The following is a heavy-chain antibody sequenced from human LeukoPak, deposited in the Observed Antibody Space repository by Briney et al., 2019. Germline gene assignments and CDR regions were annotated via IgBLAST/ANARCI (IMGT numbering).Heavy chain of an antibody. CDR2: ISYDGSNK. CDR1: GFTFSSYG. CDR3: AKATYSSGWLSDY. D-gene: IGHD6-19*01. J-gene: IGHJ4*02. Sequence: GGSLRLSCAASGFTFSSYGMHWVRQAPGKGLEWVAVISYDGSNKYYPDSVKGRFTISRDNSKHTLNLQMNSLRAEDTAVYYCAKATYSSGWLSDYWGQGTLVTVSS. V-gene: IGHV3-30*18.